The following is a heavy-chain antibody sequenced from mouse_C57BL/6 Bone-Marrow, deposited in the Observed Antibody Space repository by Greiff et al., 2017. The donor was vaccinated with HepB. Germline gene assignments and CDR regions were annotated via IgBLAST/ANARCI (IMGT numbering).Heavy chain of an antibody. J-gene: IGHJ1*03. V-gene: IGHV3-8*01. D-gene: IGHD1-1*01. Sequence: EVQLQESGPGLAKPSQTLSLTCSVTGYSITSDYWNWIRKFPGNKLEYMGYISYSGSTYYNPSLKSRISITRDTSKNQYYLQLNSVTTEDTATYYCARYKGYYYGSSWDYWYFDVWGTGTTVTVSS. CDR2: ISYSGST. CDR1: GYSITSDY. CDR3: ARYKGYYYGSSWDYWYFDV.